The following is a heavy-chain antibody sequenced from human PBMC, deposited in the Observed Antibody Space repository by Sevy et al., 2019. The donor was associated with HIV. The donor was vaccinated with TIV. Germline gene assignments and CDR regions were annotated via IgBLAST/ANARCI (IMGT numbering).Heavy chain of an antibody. Sequence: GGSLRLSCAASGFTFSSYWMSWVRHAPGKGLEWVANIKQDGSEKYYVDSVKGRFTISRDNAKNSLYLQMNSLRAEDTAVYYCARALWGGLRCFDYWGQGTLVTVSS. J-gene: IGHJ4*02. CDR2: IKQDGSEK. CDR1: GFTFSSYW. D-gene: IGHD3-3*01. V-gene: IGHV3-7*01. CDR3: ARALWGGLRCFDY.